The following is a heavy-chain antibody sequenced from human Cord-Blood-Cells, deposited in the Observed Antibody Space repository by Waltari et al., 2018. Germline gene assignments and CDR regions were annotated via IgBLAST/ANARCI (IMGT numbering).Heavy chain of an antibody. J-gene: IGHJ4*02. CDR2: IYTSGST. D-gene: IGHD3-22*01. CDR1: GGPISSSS. Sequence: QVQLQESGPGLVTPSETLSLTCTVSGGPISSSSCSWLRQPAGKGLEWIGRIYTSGSTNYNPSLKSRVTMSVDTSKNQFSLKLSSVTAADTAVYYCARVGYDSSGYYFDYWGQGTLVTVSS. V-gene: IGHV4-4*07. CDR3: ARVGYDSSGYYFDY.